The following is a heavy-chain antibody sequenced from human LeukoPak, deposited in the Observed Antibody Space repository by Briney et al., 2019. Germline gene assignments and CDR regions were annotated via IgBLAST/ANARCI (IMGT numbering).Heavy chain of an antibody. J-gene: IGHJ4*02. D-gene: IGHD5-24*01. CDR3: ASVYKTRDGYNHDC. V-gene: IGHV3-53*01. Sequence: GRSLRLSCAASGFTVSTNYMSWVRQAPGKGLEWVSVIYGGGSTYYADSVKGRFTISTDNSKNTLYLQMTSLRAEDTAVYYCASVYKTRDGYNHDCWGQGTLVTVSS. CDR2: IYGGGST. CDR1: GFTVSTNY.